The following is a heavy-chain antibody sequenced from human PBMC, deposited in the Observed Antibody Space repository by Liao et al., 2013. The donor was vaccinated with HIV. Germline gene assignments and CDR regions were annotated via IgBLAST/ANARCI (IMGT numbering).Heavy chain of an antibody. CDR2: IYPSGSP. J-gene: IGHJ4*02. Sequence: QVQLQESGPGLVKPSETLSLTCTVSGGSISTYYWSWIRQPAGKGLEWIGRIYPSGSPNYNPSLMSRVTMSVDTSKNQFSLKLNSVTAADTAVYFCARGGTTVTTSGYFDFWGQGTLVTVSS. D-gene: IGHD4-17*01. V-gene: IGHV4-4*07. CDR3: ARGGTTVTTSGYFDF. CDR1: GGSISTYY.